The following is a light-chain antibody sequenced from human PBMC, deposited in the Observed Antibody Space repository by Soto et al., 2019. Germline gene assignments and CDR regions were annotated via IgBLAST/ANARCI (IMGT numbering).Light chain of an antibody. CDR1: QSVTSSY. V-gene: IGKV3-20*01. J-gene: IGKJ1*01. CDR2: XXY. Sequence: EIVLTQSPGTLSLSPGERATLSCRASQSVTSSYLXXXXXXHXXXXXXXXXXXYXRATGIPDRFSRSGSGTDFTLTISRLEHEDFAVHYCQQYGTSPTFGPGTKADSK. CDR3: QQYGTSPT.